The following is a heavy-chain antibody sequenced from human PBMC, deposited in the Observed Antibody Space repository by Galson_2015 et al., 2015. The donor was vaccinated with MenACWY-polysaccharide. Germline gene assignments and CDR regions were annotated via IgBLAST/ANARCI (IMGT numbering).Heavy chain of an antibody. CDR1: GGTFSDYG. CDR2: IIPIVVLV. V-gene: IGHV1-69*04. D-gene: IGHD2-8*02. J-gene: IGHJ4*02. Sequence: SVKVSCKASGGTFSDYGFGWVRQAPVEGLEWMGRIIPIVVLVNYGWEFQGCITITADRSTSTAHLELSSLTSEDTAVYYCARADCTGTTCYFAHWGQGTLVTVSS. CDR3: ARADCTGTTCYFAH.